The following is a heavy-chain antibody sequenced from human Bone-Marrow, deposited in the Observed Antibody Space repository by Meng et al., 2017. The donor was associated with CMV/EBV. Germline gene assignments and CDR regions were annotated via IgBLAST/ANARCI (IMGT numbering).Heavy chain of an antibody. Sequence: QGHVQKSVPGLCRPSQTLSITFAVSGCVLSSGYYYWSWIRQPPGKGLEWIGYIYYSGSTYYNPSLNSRVTISVDTSKNQFSLKLSSVTAADTAVYYCARVLSGYFDYWGQGTLVTVSS. V-gene: IGHV4-30-4*08. CDR1: GCVLSSGYYY. D-gene: IGHD2-15*01. CDR3: ARVLSGYFDY. CDR2: IYYSGST. J-gene: IGHJ4*02.